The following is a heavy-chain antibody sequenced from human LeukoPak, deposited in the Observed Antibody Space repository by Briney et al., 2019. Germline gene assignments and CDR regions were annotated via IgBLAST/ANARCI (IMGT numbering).Heavy chain of an antibody. CDR2: ISNIGSI. CDR1: GGSISSYY. CDR3: AGHHPRNTVDF. Sequence: PSETLSLTCAVSGGSISSYYWSWSRQPPGKGLEWTAYISNIGSINSDTSLLSSVTVSLDTSKYQLSLKLSSVTAADKDVYYCAGHHPRNTVDFWGQGTLVTVSS. J-gene: IGHJ4*02. V-gene: IGHV4-59*08. D-gene: IGHD2/OR15-2a*01.